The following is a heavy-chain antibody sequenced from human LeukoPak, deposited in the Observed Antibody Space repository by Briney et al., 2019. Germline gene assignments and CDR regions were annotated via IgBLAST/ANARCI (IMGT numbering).Heavy chain of an antibody. Sequence: GESLKISCKGSGYSFTSYWIGWVRQMPGKGLEWMGIIYPGDSDTRYSPSFQGQVTISADKSISTAYLQWSSLKASDTAMYYCARDMRSSIAVADWDHDAFDIWGQGTMVTVSS. J-gene: IGHJ3*02. V-gene: IGHV5-51*01. D-gene: IGHD6-19*01. CDR2: IYPGDSDT. CDR1: GYSFTSYW. CDR3: ARDMRSSIAVADWDHDAFDI.